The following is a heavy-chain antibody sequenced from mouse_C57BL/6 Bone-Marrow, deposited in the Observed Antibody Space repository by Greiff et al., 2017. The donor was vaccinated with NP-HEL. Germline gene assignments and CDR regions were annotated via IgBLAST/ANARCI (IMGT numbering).Heavy chain of an antibody. V-gene: IGHV1-50*01. Sequence: VQLQQPGAELVKPGASVKLSCKASGYTFTSYWMQWVKQRPGQGLEWIGEIDPSDSYTNYNQKFKGKATLTVDTSSSTAYMQHSSLTSEYSAVYYCARRRVYYYGSSYDYYAMDYWGQGTSVTVSS. CDR2: IDPSDSYT. CDR3: ARRRVYYYGSSYDYYAMDY. CDR1: GYTFTSYW. J-gene: IGHJ4*01. D-gene: IGHD1-1*01.